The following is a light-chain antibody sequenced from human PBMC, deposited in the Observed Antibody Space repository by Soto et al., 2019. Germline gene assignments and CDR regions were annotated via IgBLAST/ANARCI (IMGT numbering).Light chain of an antibody. CDR2: AAS. CDR1: QSISSY. J-gene: IGKJ5*01. V-gene: IGKV1-39*01. Sequence: DIQMTQSPSSPSASVGDRVTITCRASQSISSYLNWYQQKPGKAPKLLIYAASSLQSGVPSRFSGSGSGTDFTLTISSLQPEDFATYYCQQSYGVGQGTRLEIK. CDR3: QQSYG.